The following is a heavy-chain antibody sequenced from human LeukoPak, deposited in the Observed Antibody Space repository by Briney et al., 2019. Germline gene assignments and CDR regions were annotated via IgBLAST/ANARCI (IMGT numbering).Heavy chain of an antibody. V-gene: IGHV4-59*12. Sequence: PSETLSLTCTVSGGSISSYYWSWIRRPPGKGLEWIGYIYYSGSTNYNPSLKSRVTISVDTSKNQFSLNMSSVTAADTAVYYCARKTIWFEDRWFDPWGQGTLVTVSS. CDR2: IYYSGST. CDR1: GGSISSYY. J-gene: IGHJ5*02. CDR3: ARKTIWFEDRWFDP. D-gene: IGHD3-10*01.